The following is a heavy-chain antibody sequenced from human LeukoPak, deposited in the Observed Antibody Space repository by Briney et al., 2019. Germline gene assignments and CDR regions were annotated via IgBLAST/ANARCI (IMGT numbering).Heavy chain of an antibody. V-gene: IGHV3-30*02. CDR2: IRFDGSLE. D-gene: IGHD3-3*01. J-gene: IGHJ4*02. Sequence: GGSLRLPCAASGFTFNICGMNWVRQAPGKGLEWVAFIRFDGSLEYYADSVQGRFTISRDNSKNTLYLQMNSLRSEDTAVYYCARLSSYYSSYYFDYWGRGTLVTVSS. CDR1: GFTFNICG. CDR3: ARLSSYYSSYYFDY.